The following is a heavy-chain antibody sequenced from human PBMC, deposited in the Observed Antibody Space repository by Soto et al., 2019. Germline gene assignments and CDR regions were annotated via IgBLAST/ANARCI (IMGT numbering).Heavy chain of an antibody. CDR1: GFTFSGSA. J-gene: IGHJ4*02. D-gene: IGHD6-13*01. CDR3: TIPGYSSSWYDY. CDR2: IRSKANSYAT. V-gene: IGHV3-73*02. Sequence: EVQLVESGGGLVQPGGSLKLSCAASGFTFSGSAMHWVRQASGKGLEWVGRIRSKANSYATAYAASVKGRFTISRDDSKNTAYLQMNSLKTEDTAVYYCTIPGYSSSWYDYWGQGTLVTVSS.